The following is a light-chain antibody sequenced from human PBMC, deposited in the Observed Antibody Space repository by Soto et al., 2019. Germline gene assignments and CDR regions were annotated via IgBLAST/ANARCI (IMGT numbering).Light chain of an antibody. J-gene: IGLJ2*01. CDR2: EVS. Sequence: QSALTQPASVSGSPGQSITISCTGTSSDVGGYNYVSWYQQHPGKPPKLMICEVSNRPSGISYRFSGSKSGNTASLTISGLQAEDDADYYCSSFTSTSSTLVFGGGTKLAVL. CDR3: SSFTSTSSTLV. V-gene: IGLV2-14*01. CDR1: SSDVGGYNY.